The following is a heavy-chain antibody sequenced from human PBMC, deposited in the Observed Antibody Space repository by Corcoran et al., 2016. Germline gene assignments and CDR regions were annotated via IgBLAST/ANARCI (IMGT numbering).Heavy chain of an antibody. V-gene: IGHV4-4*02. Sequence: QVQLQESGPGLVKPSGTLSLTCAVSGGSISSSNWWSWVRQPPGKGLEWIGEIYHSGSTNYNPSLKSRVTISVDKSKNQLSLKLSSVTATDTAVYYCARDGEYSYGLYAFDICGQGTMVTGSS. J-gene: IGHJ3*02. CDR2: IYHSGST. CDR3: ARDGEYSYGLYAFDI. CDR1: GGSISSSNW. D-gene: IGHD5-18*01.